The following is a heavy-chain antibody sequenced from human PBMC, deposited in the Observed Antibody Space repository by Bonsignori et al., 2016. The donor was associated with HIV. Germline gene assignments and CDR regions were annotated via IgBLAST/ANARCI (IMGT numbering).Heavy chain of an antibody. CDR2: INPNPGRT. J-gene: IGHJ6*02. V-gene: IGHV1-46*01. D-gene: IGHD5-12*01. Sequence: QVQLVQSGAEVKKPGASVRISCKASGYTFTNFYIHWVRQAPGQGLEWMGIINPNPGRTTYAQKFQGSVTMTRDTSTSTVYMELSSLRSEDTAVYYCARGGYSGYQGLMDVWGQGTTVTV. CDR3: ARGGYSGYQGLMDV. CDR1: GYTFTNFY.